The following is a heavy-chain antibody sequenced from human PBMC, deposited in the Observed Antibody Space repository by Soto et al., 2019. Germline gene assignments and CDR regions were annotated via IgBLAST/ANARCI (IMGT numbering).Heavy chain of an antibody. CDR1: GYTFTRYA. CDR2: INADNGNT. V-gene: IGHV1-3*01. D-gene: IGHD5-18*01. J-gene: IGHJ4*02. CDR3: ARGPTAMVLDY. Sequence: GASVKVSCKASGYTFTRYAMHWVRQAPGQRLEWMGWINADNGNTKYSQKFQGRVTITRDTSASTAYMGLSSLRSEDTAVYYCARGPTAMVLDYRGQGTLVTVSS.